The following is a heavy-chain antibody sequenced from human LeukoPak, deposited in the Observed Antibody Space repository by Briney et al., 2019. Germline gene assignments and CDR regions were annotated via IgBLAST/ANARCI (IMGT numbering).Heavy chain of an antibody. V-gene: IGHV4-38-2*02. Sequence: SETLSLTCSVTSYSISSGYYWVWIRQPPGKGLEWIGTIYHTGSTSYNPSLSSRVTMSVEASKNQFSLKLSSLTAADTAVYYCERDVGSAFDYWGQGLLVTVSS. J-gene: IGHJ4*02. CDR3: ERDVGSAFDY. D-gene: IGHD1-26*01. CDR2: IYHTGST. CDR1: SYSISSGYY.